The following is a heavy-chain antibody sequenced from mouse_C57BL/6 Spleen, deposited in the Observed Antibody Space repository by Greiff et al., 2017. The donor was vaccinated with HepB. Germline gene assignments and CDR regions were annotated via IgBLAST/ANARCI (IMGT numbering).Heavy chain of an antibody. CDR2: INPGSGGT. V-gene: IGHV1-54*01. CDR1: GYAFTNYL. Sequence: VQLQQSGAELVRPGTSVKVSCKASGYAFTNYLIEWVKQRPGQGLEWIGVINPGSGGTNYNEKFKGKATLTADKSSSTAYMQLSSLTSEDSAVYVCAIDYGSVDYWGQGTTLTVSS. CDR3: AIDYGSVDY. D-gene: IGHD1-1*01. J-gene: IGHJ2*01.